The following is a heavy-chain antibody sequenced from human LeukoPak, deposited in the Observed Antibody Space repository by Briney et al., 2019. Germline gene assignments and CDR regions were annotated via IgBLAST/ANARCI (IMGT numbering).Heavy chain of an antibody. V-gene: IGHV3-33*01. Sequence: GGSLRLSCAASGFTFSSYGMHWVRQAPGKGLEWVAVIWYDGSNKYYADSVKGRFTISRGNSKNTLYLQMNSLRAEDTAVYYCARDQLLWFGESWVDYWGQGTLVTVSS. CDR1: GFTFSSYG. D-gene: IGHD3-10*01. CDR2: IWYDGSNK. J-gene: IGHJ4*02. CDR3: ARDQLLWFGESWVDY.